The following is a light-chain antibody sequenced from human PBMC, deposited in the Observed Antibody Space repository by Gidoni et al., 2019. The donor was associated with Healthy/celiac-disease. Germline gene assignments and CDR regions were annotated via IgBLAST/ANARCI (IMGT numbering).Light chain of an antibody. CDR2: DVS. V-gene: IGLV2-14*01. CDR1: SSDVGGYNY. Sequence: HSPLPHPASVPGSPGQSIPISCTGTSSDVGGYNYVSWYQQPPGKAPKLMIYDVSNRPSGVSNRFSGSKSGNTASLTISGLQAEDEADYYCSSYTSSSTLDVVFGGGTKLTVL. J-gene: IGLJ2*01. CDR3: SSYTSSSTLDVV.